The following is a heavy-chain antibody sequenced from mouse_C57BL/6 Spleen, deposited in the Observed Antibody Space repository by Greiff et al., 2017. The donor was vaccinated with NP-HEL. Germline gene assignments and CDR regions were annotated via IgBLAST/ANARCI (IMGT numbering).Heavy chain of an antibody. CDR3: VRSSTVVAMDY. CDR1: GYTFTSYW. J-gene: IGHJ2*01. Sequence: QVQLQQPGAELVRPGSSVKLSCKASGYTFTSYWMHWVKQRPIQGLEWIGNIDPSDSETHYNQKFKDKATLTVDKSSSTAYMQLSSLTSEDSAVYYCVRSSTVVAMDYWGQGTTLTVSS. CDR2: IDPSDSET. V-gene: IGHV1-52*01. D-gene: IGHD1-1*01.